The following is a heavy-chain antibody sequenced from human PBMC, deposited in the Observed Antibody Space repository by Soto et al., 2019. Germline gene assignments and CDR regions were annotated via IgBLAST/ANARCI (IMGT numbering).Heavy chain of an antibody. V-gene: IGHV3-23*01. D-gene: IGHD2-2*03. J-gene: IGHJ3*02. Sequence: GGSLRLSCAASGFTFSSYAMSWVRQAPGKGLEWVSAISGSGGSTYYADSVKGRFTISRDNSKNTLYLQMNSLRAEDTAVYYCANMDIVVVPAARSLTGDAFDIWGQGTMVTVSS. CDR3: ANMDIVVVPAARSLTGDAFDI. CDR1: GFTFSSYA. CDR2: ISGSGGST.